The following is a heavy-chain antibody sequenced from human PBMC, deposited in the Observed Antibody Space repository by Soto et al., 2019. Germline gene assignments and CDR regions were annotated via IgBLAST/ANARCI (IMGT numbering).Heavy chain of an antibody. Sequence: SETLSLTCFVSGYSISAGGYYWSWIRHHPGKGLEWIGSFYSSGSIIYNPSLRSRVSISGDTSGNQFSMSLTSVTAADTARYYCARMYSSGSGWFHPWGQGTLVTVSS. CDR1: GYSISAGGYY. V-gene: IGHV4-31*03. J-gene: IGHJ5*02. CDR2: FYSSGSI. D-gene: IGHD6-19*01. CDR3: ARMYSSGSGWFHP.